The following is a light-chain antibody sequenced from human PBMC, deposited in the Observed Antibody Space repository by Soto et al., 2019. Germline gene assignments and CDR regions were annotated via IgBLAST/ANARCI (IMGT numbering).Light chain of an antibody. CDR2: AAS. V-gene: IGKV1-9*01. J-gene: IGKJ2*01. Sequence: IQLIQSPSSLSASVGDRVTITCRASQGISYSLAWYQQKPGKAPKLLIYAASTVPDGISSRFSGSGSGTDFTLTSNSLPPADSATYYCQQLNSYPPYTFGQGTKVEVK. CDR3: QQLNSYPPYT. CDR1: QGISYS.